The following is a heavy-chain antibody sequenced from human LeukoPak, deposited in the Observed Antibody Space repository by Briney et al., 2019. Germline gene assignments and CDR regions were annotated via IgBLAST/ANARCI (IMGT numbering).Heavy chain of an antibody. CDR2: IDPSDSYT. J-gene: IGHJ4*02. Sequence: GDALKISCKGSGYSFTSYWITWVRQMPGKGLEWMGRIDPSDSYTNYSPSFQGHVTISADKSISTAYLQWSSLKASDTAMYYCARLDMVGATDFDYWGQGTLVTVSS. V-gene: IGHV5-10-1*01. CDR1: GYSFTSYW. D-gene: IGHD1-26*01. CDR3: ARLDMVGATDFDY.